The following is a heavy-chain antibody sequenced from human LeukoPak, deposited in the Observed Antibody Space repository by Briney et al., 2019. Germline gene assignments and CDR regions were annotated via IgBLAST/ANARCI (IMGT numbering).Heavy chain of an antibody. D-gene: IGHD1-1*01. J-gene: IGHJ3*02. V-gene: IGHV1-46*01. CDR1: GYTFTSYY. CDR2: INPSGGST. Sequence: ASVKVSCKASGYTFTSYYMHWVRQAPGQGLEWMGIINPSGGSTSYAQKFQGRVTMTRDTSTSTVYKELSSLRSEDTAVYYCARDLNWNGLNDAFDIWGQGTMVTVSS. CDR3: ARDLNWNGLNDAFDI.